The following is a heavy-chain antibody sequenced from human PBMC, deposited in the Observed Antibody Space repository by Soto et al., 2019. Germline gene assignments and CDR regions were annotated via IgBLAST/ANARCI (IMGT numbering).Heavy chain of an antibody. V-gene: IGHV3-53*04. Sequence: GGSLRLSCAASGFTFSDYYMSWIRQAPGKGLEWVSVIYSGGSTYYADSVKGRFTISRHNSKNTLYLQMNSLRAEDTAVYYCARGSYYDYIWGSYGYMDVWGKGTTVTVSS. CDR2: IYSGGST. CDR3: ARGSYYDYIWGSYGYMDV. J-gene: IGHJ6*03. D-gene: IGHD3-16*01. CDR1: GFTFSDYY.